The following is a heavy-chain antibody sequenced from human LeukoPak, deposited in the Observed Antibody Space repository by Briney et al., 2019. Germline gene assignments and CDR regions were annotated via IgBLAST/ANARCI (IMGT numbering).Heavy chain of an antibody. CDR2: ISGSGGST. Sequence: GGSLRLSCAASGFTFTSYWLSWVRQAPGKGLEWVSAISGSGGSTYYADSVKGRFTISRDNSKNTLYLQMNSLRAEDTAVYYCAKESSPRVDYDFWSGYYIDYWGQGTLVTVSS. J-gene: IGHJ4*02. V-gene: IGHV3-23*01. D-gene: IGHD3-3*01. CDR1: GFTFTSYW. CDR3: AKESSPRVDYDFWSGYYIDY.